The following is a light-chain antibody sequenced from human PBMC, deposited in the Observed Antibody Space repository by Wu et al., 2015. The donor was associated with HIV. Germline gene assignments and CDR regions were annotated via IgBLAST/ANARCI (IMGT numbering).Light chain of an antibody. V-gene: IGKV3-15*01. Sequence: EVVMTQSPATLSVSPGERATLSCRTSQSVSNSLAWYQHKPGQGPRLLIYGSFTRASGTPARFNGSGSGTEFTLTISDIQSEDFAVYYCQHYHNWPPWTFGQGTKVE. J-gene: IGKJ1*01. CDR3: QHYHNWPPWT. CDR2: GSF. CDR1: QSVSNS.